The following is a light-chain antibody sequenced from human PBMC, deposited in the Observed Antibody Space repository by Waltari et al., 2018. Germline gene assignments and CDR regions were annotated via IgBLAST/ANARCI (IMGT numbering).Light chain of an antibody. Sequence: DIQMTQSPSSLSASVGDRVTIPCQASQDISNYLNWYQQKPGKAPKLLIYDAANLETGVPPRFSGSGAGTDFTFTISSRQPEDIATYYCQQYDNRHPYTFGQGTKLEIK. CDR1: QDISNY. CDR3: QQYDNRHPYT. V-gene: IGKV1-33*01. J-gene: IGKJ2*01. CDR2: DAA.